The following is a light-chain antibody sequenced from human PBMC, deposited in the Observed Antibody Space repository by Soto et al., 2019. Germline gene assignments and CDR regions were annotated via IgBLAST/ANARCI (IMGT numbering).Light chain of an antibody. CDR1: SSDVGGYNY. CDR3: SSYASSNTYV. J-gene: IGLJ1*01. V-gene: IGLV2-14*01. Sequence: QSVLTQPASVSGSPGQSITISCTGTSSDVGGYNYVSWYQQHPGKAPKLMIYEVSNRPSGVSSRFSGSKSGNTASLTISGLQAEDESDYYCSSYASSNTYVFGTGTKVNVL. CDR2: EVS.